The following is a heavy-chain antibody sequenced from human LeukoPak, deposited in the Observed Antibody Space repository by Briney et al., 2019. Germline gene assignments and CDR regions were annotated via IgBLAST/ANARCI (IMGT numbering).Heavy chain of an antibody. Sequence: GGSLRLSCAASGFTFDDYGMSWVRQAPGKGLEWVSGINWNGGSTGYADSVKGRFTISRDNAKNSLYLQMNSLRAEDTAVYYCARRSGIAVAGAFDYWGQGTLVTVSS. J-gene: IGHJ4*02. CDR2: INWNGGST. CDR3: ARRSGIAVAGAFDY. V-gene: IGHV3-20*04. D-gene: IGHD6-19*01. CDR1: GFTFDDYG.